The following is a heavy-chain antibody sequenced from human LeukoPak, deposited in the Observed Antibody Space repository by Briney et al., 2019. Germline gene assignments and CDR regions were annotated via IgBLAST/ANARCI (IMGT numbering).Heavy chain of an antibody. J-gene: IGHJ4*02. Sequence: GGSLRLSCAASGFTFSSYSMNWVRQAPGKGLEWVAVISYDGNNKFYADSVKGRFTISRDNSKNTLYLQMNSLRVEDTAVYYCASDGGYDHHGLFDYWGQGTLVTVSS. V-gene: IGHV3-30*03. CDR2: ISYDGNNK. CDR1: GFTFSSYS. CDR3: ASDGGYDHHGLFDY. D-gene: IGHD5-12*01.